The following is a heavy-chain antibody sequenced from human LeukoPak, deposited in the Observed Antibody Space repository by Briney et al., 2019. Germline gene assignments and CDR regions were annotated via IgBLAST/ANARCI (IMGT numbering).Heavy chain of an antibody. CDR3: ARGYSYAFDI. V-gene: IGHV4-61*02. Sequence: PSQTLSLTCTVSGGSISSGSYYWSWIRQPAGTGLEWIGRIYTSGSTNYNPSLKSRVTISADTSKNQFSLKLSSVTAADTAVYYCARGYSYAFDIWGQGTMVTVSS. J-gene: IGHJ3*02. CDR2: IYTSGST. D-gene: IGHD5-18*01. CDR1: GGSISSGSYY.